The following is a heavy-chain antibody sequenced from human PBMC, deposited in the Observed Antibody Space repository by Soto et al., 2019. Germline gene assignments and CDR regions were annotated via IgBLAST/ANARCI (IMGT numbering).Heavy chain of an antibody. V-gene: IGHV1-69*06. D-gene: IGHD2-2*01. CDR2: IIPIFGTA. Sequence: SVKVSCKASGGTFSSYAISWVRQAPGQGLEWMGGIIPIFGTANYAQKFQGRVTITADKSTSTAYMELSSLRSEDTAVYYCARGEVVVVPAAYYYYYYGMDVWGRGTTVTVSS. CDR3: ARGEVVVVPAAYYYYYYGMDV. CDR1: GGTFSSYA. J-gene: IGHJ6*02.